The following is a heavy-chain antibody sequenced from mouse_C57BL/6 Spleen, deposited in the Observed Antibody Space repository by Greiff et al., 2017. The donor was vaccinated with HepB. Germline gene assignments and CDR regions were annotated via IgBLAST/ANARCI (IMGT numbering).Heavy chain of an antibody. Sequence: QVQLQQPGAELVKPGASVKLSCKASGYTFTSYWMHWVKQRPGQGLEWIGMIHPNSGSTNYNEKFTSKATLTVDKSSSTAYMQLSSLTSEDSAVYYCARSIYMGFAYWGQGTLVTVSA. V-gene: IGHV1-64*01. J-gene: IGHJ3*01. CDR1: GYTFTSYW. D-gene: IGHD1-1*02. CDR3: ARSIYMGFAY. CDR2: IHPNSGST.